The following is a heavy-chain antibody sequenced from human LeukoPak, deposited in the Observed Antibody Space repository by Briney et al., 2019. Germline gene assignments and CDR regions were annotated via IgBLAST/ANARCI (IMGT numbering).Heavy chain of an antibody. Sequence: GGSLRLSCAASGFTFSSYGMHWVRQAPGKGLEGVAVIWYDGSNKYYADSVKGRFTISRDNSKNTLYLQMNSLRAEDTAVYYFARDRLVVVRNWFDPWGQGTLVTVSS. CDR3: ARDRLVVVRNWFDP. CDR1: GFTFSSYG. D-gene: IGHD3-22*01. CDR2: IWYDGSNK. J-gene: IGHJ5*02. V-gene: IGHV3-33*01.